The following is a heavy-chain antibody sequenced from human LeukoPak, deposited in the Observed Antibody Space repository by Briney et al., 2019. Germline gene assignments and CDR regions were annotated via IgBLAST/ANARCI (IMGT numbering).Heavy chain of an antibody. V-gene: IGHV4-34*01. CDR3: ARGGGTTHWYFDL. Sequence: SETLSLTCAVYGGSFSGYYWSWIRQPPGKGLEWIGEINHSGSTNYNPSLKSRVTISVDTSKDQFSLKLSSVTAADTAVYYCARGGGTTHWYFDLWGRGTLVTVSS. CDR1: GGSFSGYY. CDR2: INHSGST. J-gene: IGHJ2*01. D-gene: IGHD1-26*01.